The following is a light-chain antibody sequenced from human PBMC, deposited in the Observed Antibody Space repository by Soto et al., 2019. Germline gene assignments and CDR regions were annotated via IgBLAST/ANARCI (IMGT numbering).Light chain of an antibody. J-gene: IGKJ1*01. CDR1: QIVNSN. Sequence: EIVMTQSPATLSVSPGERATLSSRASQIVNSNLAWYQQKPGQAPRLLIYGASTRATGIPARFSGSGSGTEFTLTISSLQSEDFAVYYCQQYNNWLGTFGQGTKVEIK. CDR3: QQYNNWLGT. V-gene: IGKV3-15*01. CDR2: GAS.